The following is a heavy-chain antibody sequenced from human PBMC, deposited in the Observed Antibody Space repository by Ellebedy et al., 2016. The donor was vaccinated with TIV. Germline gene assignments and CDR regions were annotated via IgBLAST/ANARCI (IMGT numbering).Heavy chain of an antibody. CDR2: IRDDGSNT. Sequence: HTGGSLRLSXAASGFTSRNSWMSWVRHPPGRGLEWVSRIRDDGSNTHYADSVRGRFTISRDNAKNTLFLQMRSLRADDTAVYFCAREPYYPYYFDYWGQGTLVSVSS. J-gene: IGHJ4*02. V-gene: IGHV3-74*01. D-gene: IGHD3-22*01. CDR3: AREPYYPYYFDY. CDR1: GFTSRNSW.